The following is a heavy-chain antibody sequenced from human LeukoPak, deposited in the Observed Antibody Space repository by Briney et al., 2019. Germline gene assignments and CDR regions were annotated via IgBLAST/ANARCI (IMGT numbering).Heavy chain of an antibody. CDR1: GFTFSSYG. CDR3: ARGTNDYFGSGSYYMAYYSYYMDV. Sequence: GGSLRLSCAASGFTFSSYGMSWVRQAPGKGLEWVSAISGSGGSTYYADSVKGRFTIPRDNSKNTLYLQMNSLRAEDTAVYYCARGTNDYFGSGSYYMAYYSYYMDVWGKGTTVMVAS. J-gene: IGHJ6*03. V-gene: IGHV3-23*01. CDR2: ISGSGGST. D-gene: IGHD3-10*01.